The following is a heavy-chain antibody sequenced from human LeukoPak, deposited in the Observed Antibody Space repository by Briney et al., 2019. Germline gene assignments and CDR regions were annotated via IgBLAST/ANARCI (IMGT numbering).Heavy chain of an antibody. V-gene: IGHV4-59*01. CDR3: ARGVNSGYFDY. J-gene: IGHJ4*02. CDR1: GGSITRFY. Sequence: SETLSLTCTVSGGSITRFYWSWIRQPPGKGLEWIGYIYYTGNTYSNPSLKSRVTISVDTSKNQFSLKLTSVTAADTAVYYCARGVNSGYFDYCGQGTLVTVSS. CDR2: IYYTGNT. D-gene: IGHD1-26*01.